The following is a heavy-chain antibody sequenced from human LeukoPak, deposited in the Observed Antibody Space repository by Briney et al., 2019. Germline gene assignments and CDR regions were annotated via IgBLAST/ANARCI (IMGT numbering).Heavy chain of an antibody. Sequence: GASVKVSFKASGYTFTGYYIHWGRQAPGKGLWWMGWINPKSGGTNYAQKFQGWFTMTRDTSITTVYMALSRLRYDDTAVYYCARGPDVHYDSWTYPPAGFFQYWGQGTLVTVSS. J-gene: IGHJ1*01. CDR2: INPKSGGT. V-gene: IGHV1-2*04. CDR3: ARGPDVHYDSWTYPPAGFFQY. CDR1: GYTFTGYY. D-gene: IGHD3-3*01.